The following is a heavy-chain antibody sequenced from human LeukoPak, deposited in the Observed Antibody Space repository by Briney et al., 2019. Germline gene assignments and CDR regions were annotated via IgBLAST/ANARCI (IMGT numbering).Heavy chain of an antibody. CDR2: IYYSGST. D-gene: IGHD3-16*01. Sequence: AETLSLTCTVSGGSISPYYWSWLRQPPGKGLEWIAYIYYSGSTTYNPSLKSRVTISLDTSENQLSLKLSSVTAADTAMYYCARRGDYGYLDYWGQGTLVTVSS. V-gene: IGHV4-59*08. CDR1: GGSISPYY. CDR3: ARRGDYGYLDY. J-gene: IGHJ4*02.